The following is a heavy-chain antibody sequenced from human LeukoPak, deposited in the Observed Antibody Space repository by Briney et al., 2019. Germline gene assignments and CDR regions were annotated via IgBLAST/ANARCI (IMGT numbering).Heavy chain of an antibody. CDR3: AHRQITVTTFGLVFDY. V-gene: IGHV2-5*02. CDR2: IYWDDDK. Sequence: SGPTLVNPTQTLTLTRTFSGFSLSTSGVGVGWIRQPPGKALEWLALIYWDDDKRYSPSLKSRLTITKDTSKNQVVLTMTNMDPVDTATYYCAHRQITVTTFGLVFDYWGQGTLVTVSS. CDR1: GFSLSTSGVG. D-gene: IGHD4-17*01. J-gene: IGHJ4*02.